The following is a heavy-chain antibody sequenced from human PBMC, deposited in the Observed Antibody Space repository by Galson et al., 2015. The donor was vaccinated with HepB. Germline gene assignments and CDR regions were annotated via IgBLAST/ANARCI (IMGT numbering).Heavy chain of an antibody. J-gene: IGHJ5*02. CDR1: GYTLTELS. Sequence: SVKVSCKVSGYTLTELSMHWVRQAPGKGLEWMGGFDPEDGETIYAQKFQGRVTMTEDTSTDTAYMELSSLRSEDTAVYYCATSLKPRYYYGSGRYFAGWFDPWGQGTLVTVSS. V-gene: IGHV1-24*01. CDR3: ATSLKPRYYYGSGRYFAGWFDP. CDR2: FDPEDGET. D-gene: IGHD3-10*01.